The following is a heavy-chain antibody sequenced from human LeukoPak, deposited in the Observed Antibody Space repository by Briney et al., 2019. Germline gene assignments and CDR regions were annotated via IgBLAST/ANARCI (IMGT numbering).Heavy chain of an antibody. J-gene: IGHJ4*02. D-gene: IGHD6-19*01. CDR2: IKEDGTVK. CDR3: ARRYSSGWSIDC. CDR1: GFTFSSYA. V-gene: IGHV3-7*05. Sequence: GGSLRLSCAASGFTFSSYAMTWVRQAPGKGLEFVANIKEDGTVKYYVDSVKGRFTISRDNAKNSLYLQMNSLRAEDTAVYYCARRYSSGWSIDCWGQGTLVTVSS.